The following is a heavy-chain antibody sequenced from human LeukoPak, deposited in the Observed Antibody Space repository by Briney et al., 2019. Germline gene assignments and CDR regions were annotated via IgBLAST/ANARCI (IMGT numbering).Heavy chain of an antibody. CDR2: VDPEEGET. V-gene: IGHV1-69-2*01. CDR3: ATEWATSASDD. Sequence: ASVKVSCKVSGYTFTDYYMHWVQQAPGKGLEWMGLVDPEEGETIYAEKFQGRVTITADTSTDTGYMELSSLRSEDTAVYYCATEWATSASDDWGQGTLVTVSS. CDR1: GYTFTDYY. J-gene: IGHJ4*02. D-gene: IGHD2-2*01.